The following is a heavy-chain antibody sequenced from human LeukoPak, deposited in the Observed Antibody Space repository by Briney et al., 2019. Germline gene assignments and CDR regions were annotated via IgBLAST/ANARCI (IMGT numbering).Heavy chain of an antibody. V-gene: IGHV1-2*02. D-gene: IGHD1-26*01. CDR1: GYTFTSYD. CDR3: ARDSGGGSYDFDY. J-gene: IGHJ4*02. CDR2: INPNSGGT. Sequence: ASVKVSCKASGYTFTSYDINWVRQAPGQGLEWMGWINPNSGGTNYAQEFQGRVTMTRDTSISTAYMELSRLRSDDTAVYYCARDSGGGSYDFDYWGQGTLVTVSS.